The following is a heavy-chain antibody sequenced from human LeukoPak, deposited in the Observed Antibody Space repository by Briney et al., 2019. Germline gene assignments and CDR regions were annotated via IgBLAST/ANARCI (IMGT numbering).Heavy chain of an antibody. CDR2: INPIFGTA. CDR1: GGTFSSYA. Sequence: GSSVKVSCKASGGTFSSYAISWVRQAPGQGLEWMGGINPIFGTANYAQKFQGRVTITADESTSTAYMELSSLRSEDTAVYYCARDLDHRYCSSTSCPYYFDYWGQGTLVTVSS. J-gene: IGHJ4*02. V-gene: IGHV1-69*01. CDR3: ARDLDHRYCSSTSCPYYFDY. D-gene: IGHD2-2*01.